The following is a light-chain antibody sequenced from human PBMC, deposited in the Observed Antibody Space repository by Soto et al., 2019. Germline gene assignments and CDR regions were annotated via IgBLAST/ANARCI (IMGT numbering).Light chain of an antibody. CDR2: GDS. V-gene: IGKV1-27*01. CDR3: QKYNSAMWT. CDR1: LGIANY. Sequence: DIQMTQSPPSLSASVGDRVTISCRASLGIANYVLWYQQRPGKVPKLLIYGDSSLLSGVPSRFSGSGSGTDFTLTISSLQPEDVGTYYCQKYNSAMWTFGQGTKGEI. J-gene: IGKJ1*01.